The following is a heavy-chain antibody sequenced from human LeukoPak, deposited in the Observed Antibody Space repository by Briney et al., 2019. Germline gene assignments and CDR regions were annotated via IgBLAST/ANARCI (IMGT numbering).Heavy chain of an antibody. J-gene: IGHJ4*02. Sequence: GGSLRLSCAASGFTFSSYGMSWVRQAPGKGLEWVSAISGSGGSTYYAGSVKGRFTISRDNSKNTLYLQMNSLRAEDTAVYYCARQDYDSSGYYYYWGQGTLVTVSS. V-gene: IGHV3-23*01. CDR2: ISGSGGST. CDR3: ARQDYDSSGYYYY. CDR1: GFTFSSYG. D-gene: IGHD3-22*01.